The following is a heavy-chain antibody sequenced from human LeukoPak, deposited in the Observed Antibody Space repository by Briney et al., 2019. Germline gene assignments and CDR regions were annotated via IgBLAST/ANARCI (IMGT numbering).Heavy chain of an antibody. CDR3: ARGRGDFWSGYPRMNYYMDV. CDR2: IYTSGST. CDR1: GASISGYY. Sequence: PSETLSLTCTVSGASISGYYWNWIRQPAGKGLEWIGRIYTSGSTDYNPSLKSRVTISVDTSKNQFSLKLSSVTAADTAVYYCARGRGDFWSGYPRMNYYMDVWGKGTTVTVSS. J-gene: IGHJ6*03. D-gene: IGHD3-3*01. V-gene: IGHV4-4*07.